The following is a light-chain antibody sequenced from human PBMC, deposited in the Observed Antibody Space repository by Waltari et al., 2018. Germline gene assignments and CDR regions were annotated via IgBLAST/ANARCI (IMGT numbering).Light chain of an antibody. CDR3: SAWDRNLSAYV. Sequence: QAGLTQPPSVSKGLRQTATLTCTGNINNVDNQGGARLKQHQGRPPQVLLDMNNNRPSGIAVRYRSSGSGNTASLTITGRRAEDEADADCSAWDRNLSAYVFGTGTKVTVL. CDR2: MNN. CDR1: INNVDNQG. V-gene: IGLV10-54*04. J-gene: IGLJ1*01.